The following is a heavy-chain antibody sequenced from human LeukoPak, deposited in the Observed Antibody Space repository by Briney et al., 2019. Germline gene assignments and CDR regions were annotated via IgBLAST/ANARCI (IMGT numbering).Heavy chain of an antibody. CDR1: GGSINSGEFY. CDR3: ARDNDGLDV. J-gene: IGHJ6*02. CDR2: FTYSGST. V-gene: IGHV4-30-4*01. Sequence: PSETLSLTCTVSGGSINSGEFYWTWLRQSPGKGLEWIGCFTYSGSTYYNPSLRSRPTISVDTSKNEFSLKLRSMTAADTAVYYCARDNDGLDVWGQGTSVTVSS.